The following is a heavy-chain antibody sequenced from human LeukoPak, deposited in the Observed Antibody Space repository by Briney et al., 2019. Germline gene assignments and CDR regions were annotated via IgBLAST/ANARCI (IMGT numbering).Heavy chain of an antibody. CDR3: ARDGMGIVPAAIHYMDV. V-gene: IGHV1-69*05. CDR2: IIPIFGTA. D-gene: IGHD2-2*02. J-gene: IGHJ6*03. CDR1: GGTFSSYA. Sequence: SVKVSCKASGGTFSSYAISRVRQAPGQGLEWMGGIIPIFGTANYAQKFQGRVTITTDESTSTAYMELSSLRSEDTAVYYCARDGMGIVPAAIHYMDVWGKGTTVTVSS.